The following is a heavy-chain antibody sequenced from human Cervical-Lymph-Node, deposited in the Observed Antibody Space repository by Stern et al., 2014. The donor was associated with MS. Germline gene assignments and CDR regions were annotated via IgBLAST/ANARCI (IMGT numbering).Heavy chain of an antibody. J-gene: IGHJ5*01. CDR1: GFTFSRHA. D-gene: IGHD3-9*01. V-gene: IGHV3-33*01. Sequence: QVQLVESGGGVVQPGRSLRLSCAASGFTFSRHAMHWVRQAPGKGLEGVGVVWYYGSQPYSGDSLHGRFLISSDDANSHCVLHMNSLRAEDTAMFFCVTERVSDWLVFGSWGQGTLVTVST. CDR3: VTERVSDWLVFGS. CDR2: VWYYGSQP.